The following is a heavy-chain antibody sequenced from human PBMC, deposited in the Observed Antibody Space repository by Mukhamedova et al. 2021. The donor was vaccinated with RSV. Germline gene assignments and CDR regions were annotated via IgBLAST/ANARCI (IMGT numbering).Heavy chain of an antibody. Sequence: KVNSYATAYAASVKGRFTFSRDDSKNTAYLQMSSLKTEDTAVYYCTKVRDVILVPAPEDDAFDIWGQGPMVSVSS. D-gene: IGHD2-2*01. CDR3: TKVRDVILVPAPEDDAFDI. V-gene: IGHV3-73*01. CDR2: KVNSYAT. J-gene: IGHJ3*02.